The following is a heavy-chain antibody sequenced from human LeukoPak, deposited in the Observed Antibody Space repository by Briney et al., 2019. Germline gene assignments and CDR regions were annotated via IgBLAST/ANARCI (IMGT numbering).Heavy chain of an antibody. CDR1: GFTLTSNY. CDR3: ATLGSIVWGRKGTASSL. V-gene: IGHV3-53*04. Sequence: GGSLRLSCAASGFTLTSNYISWVRQAPGKGLEWVSVIYSGGKTFYSDSVKGRFTISRHNSNNTLYLQMNSLRAEDTAVYYCATLGSIVWGRKGTASSLWGQGTLVTVSS. J-gene: IGHJ4*02. D-gene: IGHD2-21*02. CDR2: IYSGGKT.